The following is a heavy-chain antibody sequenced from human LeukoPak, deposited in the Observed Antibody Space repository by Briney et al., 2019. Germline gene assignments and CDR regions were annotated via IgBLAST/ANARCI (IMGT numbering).Heavy chain of an antibody. V-gene: IGHV3-23*01. J-gene: IGHJ1*01. CDR3: AKWVGGAGTIEYFQH. CDR1: GFTFSGFG. CDR2: ISGSGGST. Sequence: GGSLRLSCVASGFTFSGFGMSWVRQAPGKGLEWVSAISGSGGSTYYADSVKGRFTISRDNSKNTLYLQMNSLRAEDTAVYYCAKWVGGAGTIEYFQHWGQGTLVTVSS. D-gene: IGHD6-19*01.